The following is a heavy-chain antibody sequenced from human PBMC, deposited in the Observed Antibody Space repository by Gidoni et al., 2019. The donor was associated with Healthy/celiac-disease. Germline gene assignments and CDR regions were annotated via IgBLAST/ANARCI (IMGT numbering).Heavy chain of an antibody. CDR1: ELTFCSYG. J-gene: IGHJ4*02. CDR2: ISYDGSNK. V-gene: IGHV3-30*18. CDR3: AKERTGYYYDSSGPEVDY. D-gene: IGHD3-22*01. Sequence: QVQLVESGGGVVQPWRSLRLSCAASELTFCSYGMHWVSQAPGKGLEWVAVISYDGSNKYYADSVKGRFTISRDNSKNTLYLQMNSLRAENTAVYYCAKERTGYYYDSSGPEVDYWGQGTLVTVSS.